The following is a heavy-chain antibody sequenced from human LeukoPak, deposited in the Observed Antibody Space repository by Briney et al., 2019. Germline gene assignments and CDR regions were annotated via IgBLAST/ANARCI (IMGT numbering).Heavy chain of an antibody. CDR2: INPSGGSA. J-gene: IGHJ4*02. V-gene: IGHV1-46*01. CDR3: ARGVRIEGSGSYQGPFFDY. D-gene: IGHD3-10*01. CDR1: GYTFTSYY. Sequence: ASVKVPCKASGYTFTSYYMHWVRQAPGQGLEWMGIINPSGGSASYAQKFQGRVTMIRDTSTSTVYMALSSLRSEDTAVYYCARGVRIEGSGSYQGPFFDYWGQGTLVTVSS.